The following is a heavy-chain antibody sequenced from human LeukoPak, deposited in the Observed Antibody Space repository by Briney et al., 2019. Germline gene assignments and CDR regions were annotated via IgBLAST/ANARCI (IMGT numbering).Heavy chain of an antibody. D-gene: IGHD1-26*01. J-gene: IGHJ4*02. Sequence: SETLSLTCTVSGFSISRAYYWGWIRQPPGEGLEWIGTIYHSGSTYYNPSLKSRVTISVDTSKNQFSLKLSSVTAADTAVYYCARVSIRVGADYWGQGTLVTVSS. CDR2: IYHSGST. CDR3: ARVSIRVGADY. V-gene: IGHV4-38-2*02. CDR1: GFSISRAYY.